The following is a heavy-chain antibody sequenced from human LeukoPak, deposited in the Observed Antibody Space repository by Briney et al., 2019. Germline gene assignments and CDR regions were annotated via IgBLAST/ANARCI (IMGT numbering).Heavy chain of an antibody. D-gene: IGHD4-17*01. V-gene: IGHV3-23*01. Sequence: TGGSLRLSCAASGFTFSSYAMSWVRQAPGKGLELVSAISCSCGSTYYADSLKGRFTIPRHNSKNTLYLQMNSLRAEDTAVYYCAKVGPYGDYAPDYFDYWGQGTLVTVSS. CDR1: GFTFSSYA. J-gene: IGHJ4*02. CDR2: ISCSCGST. CDR3: AKVGPYGDYAPDYFDY.